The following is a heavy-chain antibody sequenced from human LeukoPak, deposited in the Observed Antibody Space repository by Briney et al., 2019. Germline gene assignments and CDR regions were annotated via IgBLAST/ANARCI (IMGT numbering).Heavy chain of an antibody. CDR2: IMPLFGTA. CDR3: AGDVNGDYGSGWFDP. D-gene: IGHD4-17*01. J-gene: IGHJ5*02. CDR1: GGTFNNSA. Sequence: SVKVSCKTSGGTFNNSAISWVRQAPGQGLEWLGGIMPLFGTAGYAQKFQGRVTITQDETRRTVYLVLTSLTSDDTALYCGAGDVNGDYGSGWFDPWGQGTLVSVSS. V-gene: IGHV1-69*13.